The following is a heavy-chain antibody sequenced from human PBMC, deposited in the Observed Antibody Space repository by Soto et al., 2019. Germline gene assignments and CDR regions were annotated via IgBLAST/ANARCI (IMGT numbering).Heavy chain of an antibody. J-gene: IGHJ6*02. CDR2: IFPKFGTT. CDR3: EAEMTFGKLSVV. D-gene: IGHD3-16*02. V-gene: IGHV1-69*01. Sequence: QVQLVQSGAEVKKPGSSVTVSCKASGDTDTNYVISWVRQAPGQGLEWMGGIFPKFGTTYSAQKLQDRLTITADESTSTVYMQLSSLRLADTAVYYCEAEMTFGKLSVVWGQGTTVTVSS. CDR1: GDTDTNYV.